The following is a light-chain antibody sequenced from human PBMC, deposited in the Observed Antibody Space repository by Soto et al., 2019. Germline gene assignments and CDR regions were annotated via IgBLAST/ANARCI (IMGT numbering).Light chain of an antibody. V-gene: IGKV1-5*03. J-gene: IGKJ1*01. CDR3: QQYETFSGT. CDR1: QTISSW. CDR2: KAS. Sequence: IQMTQSPSTLSGSVGDRVTITCRASQTISSWLAWYQQKPGKAPKLLIYKASTLKSGVPSRFSGSGSGTEFTLTISSLQPDDFATYYCQQYETFSGTFGPGTNVDIK.